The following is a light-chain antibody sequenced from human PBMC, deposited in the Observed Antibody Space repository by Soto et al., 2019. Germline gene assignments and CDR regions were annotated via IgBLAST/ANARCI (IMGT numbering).Light chain of an antibody. CDR2: STN. CDR1: SGSVSTSYY. V-gene: IGLV8-61*02. Sequence: QTVVTQEPSFSVSPGGTVTLTCGLSSGSVSTSYYPSWYQQTPGQAPRTLIYSTNTRSSGVPDCFSGSKSGTSGTLDITGLQTGDEADYYCATWDGSLPGEVFGGGTQLTVL. CDR3: ATWDGSLPGEV. J-gene: IGLJ2*01.